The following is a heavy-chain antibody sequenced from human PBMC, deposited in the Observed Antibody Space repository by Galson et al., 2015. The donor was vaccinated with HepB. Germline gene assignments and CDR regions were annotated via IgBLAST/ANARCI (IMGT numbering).Heavy chain of an antibody. V-gene: IGHV4-39*01. J-gene: IGHJ4*02. D-gene: IGHD4-17*01. CDR2: IYYSGST. CDR1: GGSISSSSYY. CDR3: ARLSRGSLRVFDY. Sequence: ETLSLTCTVSGGSISSSSYYWGWIRQPPGKGLEWIGSIYYSGSTYYNPSLKSRVTISVDTSKNQFSLKLSSVTAADTAVYYCARLSRGSLRVFDYWGQGTLVTVSS.